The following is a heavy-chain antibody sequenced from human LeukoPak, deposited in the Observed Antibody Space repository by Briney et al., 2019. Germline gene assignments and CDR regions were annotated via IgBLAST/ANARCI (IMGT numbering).Heavy chain of an antibody. J-gene: IGHJ5*02. V-gene: IGHV1-2*02. CDR1: GYTFTDYY. CDR3: ARADRLHGGPYLIGP. D-gene: IGHD2-21*01. CDR2: INPNSGGT. Sequence: ASVKVSCKTSGYTFTDYYMHWVRQAPGQGLEWMGWINPNSGGTSSAQKFQGRVTMTRDTSITTVYMEVSWLTSDDTAIYYCARADRLHGGPYLIGPWGQGTLVTVSS.